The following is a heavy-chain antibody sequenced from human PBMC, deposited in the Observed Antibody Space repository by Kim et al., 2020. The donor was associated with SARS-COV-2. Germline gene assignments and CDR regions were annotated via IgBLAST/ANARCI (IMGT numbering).Heavy chain of an antibody. CDR2: ISGSGGST. D-gene: IGHD6-13*01. V-gene: IGHV3-23*01. J-gene: IGHJ4*02. CDR1: GFTFSSYA. CDR3: AKDGGELNYSSSWL. Sequence: GGSLRLSCAASGFTFSSYAMSWVRQAPGKGLEWVSAISGSGGSTYYADSVKGRFTISRDNSKNTLYLQMNSLRAEDTAVYYCAKDGGELNYSSSWLWGQGTLVTVSS.